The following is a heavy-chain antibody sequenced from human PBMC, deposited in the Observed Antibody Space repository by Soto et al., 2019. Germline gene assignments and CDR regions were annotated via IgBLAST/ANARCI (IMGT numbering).Heavy chain of an antibody. CDR2: ISAYNGNT. CDR1: GYTFSDFD. J-gene: IGHJ5*02. D-gene: IGHD6-19*01. Sequence: ASVKVSCKASGYTFSDFDISWVRQAPGQGLEWMGWISAYNGNTNYAQKLQGRVTMTTDTSTSTAYMELRSLRSDDTAVYYCARVLGWYSSGWYWFDPWGQGTLVTVSS. V-gene: IGHV1-18*01. CDR3: ARVLGWYSSGWYWFDP.